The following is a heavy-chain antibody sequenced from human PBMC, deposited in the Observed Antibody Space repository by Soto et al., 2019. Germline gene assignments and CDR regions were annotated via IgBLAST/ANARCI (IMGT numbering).Heavy chain of an antibody. CDR3: AKVLSGYGFYYFDY. CDR1: GFSFSDYA. CDR2: ISYDGSNK. V-gene: IGHV3-30*18. Sequence: VWSLRLSCAASGFSFSDYAMHWVRQAPGKGLEWVAVISYDGSNKYYVDSVKGRFTISRDNSKNTLYLQMNSLRVEDTAVYYCAKVLSGYGFYYFDYWGQGTMVTVSA. J-gene: IGHJ4*02. D-gene: IGHD3-3*01.